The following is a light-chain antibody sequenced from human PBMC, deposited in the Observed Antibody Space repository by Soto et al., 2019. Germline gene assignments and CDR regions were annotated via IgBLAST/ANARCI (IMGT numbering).Light chain of an antibody. Sequence: DIQMTQSPSSLSASVGDRVTITCRASQSSSSYLNWYQQKPGKAPKLLIYAASSLQRGVPTRFSGSGSGTEFTRTISSLQPEDFATYYCQQSYSTSITFGQGTRLEIK. CDR1: QSSSSY. CDR3: QQSYSTSIT. CDR2: AAS. J-gene: IGKJ5*01. V-gene: IGKV1-39*01.